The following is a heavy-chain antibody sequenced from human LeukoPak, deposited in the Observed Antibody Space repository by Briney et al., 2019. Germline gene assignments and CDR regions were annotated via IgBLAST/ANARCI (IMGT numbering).Heavy chain of an antibody. CDR2: ISGGSTYI. CDR1: GFSFNTYT. CDR3: ARRAGAYSHPYDY. Sequence: PGGSLRLSCAASGFSFNTYTMNWVRQAPGKGLEWVSSISGGSTYIYYGDSVKGRFTISRDNAKNSLYLQMNSLRAEDTAVYYCARRAGAYSHPYDYWGQGTLVTVSS. V-gene: IGHV3-21*04. D-gene: IGHD4/OR15-4a*01. J-gene: IGHJ4*02.